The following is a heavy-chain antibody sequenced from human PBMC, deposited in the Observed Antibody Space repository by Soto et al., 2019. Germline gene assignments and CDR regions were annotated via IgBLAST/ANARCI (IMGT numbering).Heavy chain of an antibody. CDR2: LFYSGTT. Sequence: SETLSLTCNVSGDSISGGAYYWTWIRQRPGKGPEWIGFLFYSGTTYYNPSLKSRVSISGDTSKNQFSLRLTSVTAADTAVYFCARALRVATFSSWGQGVLVTVSS. J-gene: IGHJ4*02. D-gene: IGHD5-12*01. CDR1: GDSISGGAYY. CDR3: ARALRVATFSS. V-gene: IGHV4-31*03.